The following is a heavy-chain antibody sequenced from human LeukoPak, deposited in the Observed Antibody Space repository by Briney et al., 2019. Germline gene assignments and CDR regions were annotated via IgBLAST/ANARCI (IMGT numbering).Heavy chain of an antibody. Sequence: ASVKVSCKASGYTFTGYYMHWVRQAAGQGREWMGWINPNSGGTNYAQKFQGRVTITADKSTSTDYMELSSLRSEDTAVYYCARGGGIAAHNWFDPWGQGTLVTVSS. J-gene: IGHJ5*02. CDR3: ARGGGIAAHNWFDP. V-gene: IGHV1-2*02. CDR2: INPNSGGT. D-gene: IGHD6-13*01. CDR1: GYTFTGYY.